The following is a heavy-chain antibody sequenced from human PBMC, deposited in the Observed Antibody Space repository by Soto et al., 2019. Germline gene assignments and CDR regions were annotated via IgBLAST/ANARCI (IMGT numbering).Heavy chain of an antibody. D-gene: IGHD2-15*01. CDR3: ARATVKTPYYFDY. J-gene: IGHJ4*02. Sequence: EVQLVESGGGLVQPGGSLRLSCAASGFTLSSHDVHWVRQATGKGLEWVSGITSAGGTYYPGSVKGRFTISRDNAKNSFYLPMNTMRAGDTAVYYFARATVKTPYYFDYWGQGALVTVSS. V-gene: IGHV3-13*01. CDR2: ITSAGGT. CDR1: GFTLSSHD.